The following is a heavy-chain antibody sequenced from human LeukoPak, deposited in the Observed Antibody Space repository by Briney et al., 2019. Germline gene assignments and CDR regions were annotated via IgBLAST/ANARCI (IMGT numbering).Heavy chain of an antibody. CDR2: IYYSGST. D-gene: IGHD3-10*01. J-gene: IGHJ6*03. CDR3: ARGTYGSGGAYYYYMDV. CDR1: GGSISSYY. V-gene: IGHV4-59*01. Sequence: KPSETLSLTCTVSGGSISSYYWSWIRQPPGKGLEWIGYIYYSGSTNYNPSLKSRVTISVDTSKNQFSLKLSSVTAADTAVYYCARGTYGSGGAYYYYMDVWGKGTTVTVSS.